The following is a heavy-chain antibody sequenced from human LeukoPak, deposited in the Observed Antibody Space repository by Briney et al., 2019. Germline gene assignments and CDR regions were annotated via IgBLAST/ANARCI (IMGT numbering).Heavy chain of an antibody. J-gene: IGHJ6*03. CDR1: GYTFISYY. Sequence: AASVKVSCKASGYTFISYYMHWVRQAPGQGLEWMGGIIPIFGTANYAQKFQGRVTITADESTSTAYMELSSLRSEDTAVYYCARGPPPLAYSSSWYGGYYYMDVWGKGTTVTISS. D-gene: IGHD6-13*01. V-gene: IGHV1-69*13. CDR2: IIPIFGTA. CDR3: ARGPPPLAYSSSWYGGYYYMDV.